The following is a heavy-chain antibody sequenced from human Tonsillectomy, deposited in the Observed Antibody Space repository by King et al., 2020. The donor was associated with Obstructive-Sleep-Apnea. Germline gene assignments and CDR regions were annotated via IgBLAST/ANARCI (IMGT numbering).Heavy chain of an antibody. CDR1: GGSFSDYY. CDR2: INHSGST. V-gene: IGHV4-34*01. CDR3: ARASGAAGVNWFDP. D-gene: IGHD6-13*01. Sequence: VQLQQWGARLLKSSETLSLTCAVFGGSFSDYYWSWIRQPPGEGLEWIGEINHSGSTNYNPSLKSRVTISVDTSKNQFSLKLSSVTAADTAVYYCARASGAAGVNWFDPWGQGTLVTVSS. J-gene: IGHJ5*02.